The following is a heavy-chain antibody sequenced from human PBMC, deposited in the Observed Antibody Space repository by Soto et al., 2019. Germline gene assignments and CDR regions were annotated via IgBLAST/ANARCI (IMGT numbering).Heavy chain of an antibody. CDR2: IYYSGST. J-gene: IGHJ3*02. CDR3: ARGRPAATDAFDI. CDR1: GGSISSYY. V-gene: IGHV4-59*08. Sequence: QVQLQESGPGLVKPSETLSLTCTVSGGSISSYYWSWIRQPPGKGLEWIGYIYYSGSTNYNPSLKSRVTISVDTSKHQFSLKLSSVTAADTAVYYGARGRPAATDAFDIWGQGTMVTVSS. D-gene: IGHD2-2*01.